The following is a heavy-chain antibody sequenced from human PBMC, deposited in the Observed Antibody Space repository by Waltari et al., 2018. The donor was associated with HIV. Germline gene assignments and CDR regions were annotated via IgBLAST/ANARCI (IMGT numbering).Heavy chain of an antibody. Sequence: QVQLVQSGAEVKKPGSSVKVSCKASEGTFSSYAISWVRQAPGQGLEWMGRIIPILGIANYAQKFQGRVTITADKSTSTAYMELSSLRSEDTAVYYCARDRQQLVNWFDPWGQGTLVTVSS. J-gene: IGHJ5*02. D-gene: IGHD6-13*01. V-gene: IGHV1-69*04. CDR1: EGTFSSYA. CDR2: IIPILGIA. CDR3: ARDRQQLVNWFDP.